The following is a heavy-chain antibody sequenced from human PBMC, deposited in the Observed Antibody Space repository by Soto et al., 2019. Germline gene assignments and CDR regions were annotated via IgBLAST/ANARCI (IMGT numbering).Heavy chain of an antibody. CDR2: ISWSSGRI. D-gene: IGHD4-17*01. CDR3: AKDKNYVDYGGPFDY. J-gene: IGHJ4*02. CDR1: GFIFDDYA. V-gene: IGHV3-9*01. Sequence: EVQLVESGGGLVQPGGSRRLSCVASGFIFDDYAMHWVRQAPGKGLEWVAGISWSSGRIDYGDSVKGRFTISRDPAKNSLYLQMNSLKTEDTAFYYCAKDKNYVDYGGPFDYWGQGSLVTVSS.